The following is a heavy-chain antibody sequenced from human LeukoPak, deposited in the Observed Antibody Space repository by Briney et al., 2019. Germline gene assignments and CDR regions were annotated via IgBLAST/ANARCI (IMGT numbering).Heavy chain of an antibody. CDR3: AKYSVTTGYYYYYYIDF. CDR2: ITGSGGST. V-gene: IGHV3-23*01. Sequence: GESLKISCAASGFTFSSYAVSWVRQAPGKGLEWVSVITGSGGSTYYADSVKGRFTISRDNSKNTLYLQMNSLRAEDTAIYYCAKYSVTTGYYYYYYIDFWGKGTTVTVSS. D-gene: IGHD4-17*01. J-gene: IGHJ6*03. CDR1: GFTFSSYA.